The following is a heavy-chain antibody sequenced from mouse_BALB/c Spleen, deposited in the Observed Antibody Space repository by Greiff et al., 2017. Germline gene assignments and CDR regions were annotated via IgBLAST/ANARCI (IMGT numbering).Heavy chain of an antibody. V-gene: IGHV14-3*02. CDR2: IDPANGNT. J-gene: IGHJ3*01. Sequence: VQLQQSGAELVKPGASVKLSCTASGFNIKDTYMHWVKQRPEQGLEWIGRIDPANGNTKYDPKFQGKATITADTSSNTAYLQLISLTSEDTAVYYCSTSLYGYDWFAYWGQGTLVTVSA. CDR3: STSLYGYDWFAY. D-gene: IGHD2-2*01. CDR1: GFNIKDTY.